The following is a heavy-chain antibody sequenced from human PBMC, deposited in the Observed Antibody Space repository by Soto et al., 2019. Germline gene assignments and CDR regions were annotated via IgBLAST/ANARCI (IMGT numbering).Heavy chain of an antibody. Sequence: GGSLRLSCAASGFTFSNAWMSWVRQAPGKGLEWVGRSKSKTDGGTTDYAAPVKGRFTISRDDSKNTLYLQMNSLKTEDTAVYYCTTDAIVVPAAIYYYGMDVWGQGTTVTVSS. D-gene: IGHD2-2*01. V-gene: IGHV3-15*01. CDR2: SKSKTDGGTT. CDR3: TTDAIVVPAAIYYYGMDV. CDR1: GFTFSNAW. J-gene: IGHJ6*02.